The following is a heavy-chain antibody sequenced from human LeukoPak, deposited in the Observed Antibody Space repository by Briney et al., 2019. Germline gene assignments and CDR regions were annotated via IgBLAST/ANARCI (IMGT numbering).Heavy chain of an antibody. CDR2: IWYDGSNK. CDR3: ARDLGYASGHPFDY. CDR1: GFTFSSYA. J-gene: IGHJ4*02. Sequence: GGSLRLSCAASGFTFSSYAMSWVRQAPGKGLEWVALIWYDGSNKYYADSVKGRFTISRDNAENTLYLQMNSLRAEDTAVYYCARDLGYASGHPFDYWGQGTLVTVSS. D-gene: IGHD6-19*01. V-gene: IGHV3-33*08.